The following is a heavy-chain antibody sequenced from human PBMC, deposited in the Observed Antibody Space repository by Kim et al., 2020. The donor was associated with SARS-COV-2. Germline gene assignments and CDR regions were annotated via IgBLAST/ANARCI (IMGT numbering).Heavy chain of an antibody. J-gene: IGHJ4*02. Sequence: ADSGKGRFTISRDNSKNTLYLQMNSLRAEDTAVYYCARSYYYGLGSYVDYWGQGTLVTVSS. V-gene: IGHV3-53*01. CDR3: ARSYYYGLGSYVDY. D-gene: IGHD3-10*01.